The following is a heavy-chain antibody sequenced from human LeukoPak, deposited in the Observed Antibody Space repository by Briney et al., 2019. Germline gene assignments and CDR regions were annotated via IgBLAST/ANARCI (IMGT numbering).Heavy chain of an antibody. D-gene: IGHD6-13*01. V-gene: IGHV1-2*02. Sequence: ASVKVSCKASGYTFTGYYMHWVRQAPGQGLEWMGWINPNSGGTNYAQKFQGRVTVTRDTSISTAYMELSRLRSEDTAVYYCARAGIAADLNWFDPWGQGTLVTVSS. CDR3: ARAGIAADLNWFDP. CDR2: INPNSGGT. CDR1: GYTFTGYY. J-gene: IGHJ5*02.